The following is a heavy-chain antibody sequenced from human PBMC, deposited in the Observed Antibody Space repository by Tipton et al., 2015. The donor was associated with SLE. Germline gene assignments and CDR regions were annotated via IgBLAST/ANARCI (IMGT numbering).Heavy chain of an antibody. D-gene: IGHD5-12*01. CDR3: ARGGVGGYDYFDS. J-gene: IGHJ4*02. CDR1: GGSISSDDYY. Sequence: LRLSCTVSGGSISSDDYYWTWIRQFPGKGLEWIGHSYRSGSANHNPSLNSRLSLSVDKSQNQFSLRLSSVPAADTAVYYCARGGVGGYDYFDSWGQGALVIVSS. CDR2: SYRSGSA. V-gene: IGHV4-31*03.